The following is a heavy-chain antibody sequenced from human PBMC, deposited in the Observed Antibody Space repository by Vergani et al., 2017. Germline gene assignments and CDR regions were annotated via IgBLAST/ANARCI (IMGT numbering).Heavy chain of an antibody. CDR1: GFTFSSYA. J-gene: IGHJ4*01. CDR2: ISGSGAPT. CDR3: ARAYGRYDWFDY. D-gene: IGHD1-20*01. Sequence: EVQLVESGGGLVQPGGSLRVSCAASGFTFSSYAMSWVRQAPGKGLEWVSAISGSGAPTYYADSVKGRVTISRDNSKNTLYLQMNSLRVEDTAVYYCARAYGRYDWFDYWGQRTLVTVSS. V-gene: IGHV3-23*04.